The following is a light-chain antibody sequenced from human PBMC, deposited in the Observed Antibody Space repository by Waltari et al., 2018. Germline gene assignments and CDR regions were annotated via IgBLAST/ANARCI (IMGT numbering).Light chain of an antibody. Sequence: QSVLTQPPSVSGAPGQRVTIPCPGNGSNIVAGYDAHWYRQLPGQAPTLLIYGVNTRPPGVSDRFSGSQFATSASLAIAGLQADDEADYYCQSYDTTLSVVFGGGTKLTVL. J-gene: IGLJ2*01. V-gene: IGLV1-40*01. CDR1: GSNIVAGYD. CDR2: GVN. CDR3: QSYDTTLSVV.